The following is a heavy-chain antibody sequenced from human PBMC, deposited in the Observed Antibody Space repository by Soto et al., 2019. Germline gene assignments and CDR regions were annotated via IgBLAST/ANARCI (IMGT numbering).Heavy chain of an antibody. V-gene: IGHV3-30-3*01. CDR1: GFTFSRYP. CDR2: ISYDGSEK. D-gene: IGHD6-19*01. CDR3: ARDPSLDSSGWYEFDY. Sequence: GSLRLSCEASGFTFSRYPLHWVRQAPGKGLEWVAVISYDGSEKYPADSVKGRISISRDNSKNTLFMQMNSLRVEDAAVYYCARDPSLDSSGWYEFDYWGQGTLVTVSS. J-gene: IGHJ4*02.